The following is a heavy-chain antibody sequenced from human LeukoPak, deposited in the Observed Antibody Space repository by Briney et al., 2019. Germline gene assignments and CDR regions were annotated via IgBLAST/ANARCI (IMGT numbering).Heavy chain of an antibody. CDR2: ISSSSSYI. V-gene: IGHV3-21*01. D-gene: IGHD1-26*01. CDR3: ARDPYSGSYPAYYYYMDV. J-gene: IGHJ6*03. Sequence: PGGSLRLSCAASGFTFSSYSMNWVRQAPGKGLEWVSSISSSSSYIYYADSVKGRFTISRDNAKNSLYLQMNSLRAEDTAVYYCARDPYSGSYPAYYYYMDVWGKGTTVTVSS. CDR1: GFTFSSYS.